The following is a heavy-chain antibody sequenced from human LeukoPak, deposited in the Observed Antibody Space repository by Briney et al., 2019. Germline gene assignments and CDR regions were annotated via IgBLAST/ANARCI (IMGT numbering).Heavy chain of an antibody. CDR1: GGSISSSNW. V-gene: IGHV4-4*02. CDR2: IYHSGST. J-gene: IGHJ6*03. Sequence: PSGTLSLTCAVSGGSISSSNWWSWVRQPPGKGLEWIGEIYHSGSTNYNPSLKSRVTKSVDKSKNQFSLKLSSVTAADTAVYYCARRRRDYYGSGSYYKSENYYYYYMDAWGKGTTVTISS. D-gene: IGHD3-10*01. CDR3: ARRRRDYYGSGSYYKSENYYYYYMDA.